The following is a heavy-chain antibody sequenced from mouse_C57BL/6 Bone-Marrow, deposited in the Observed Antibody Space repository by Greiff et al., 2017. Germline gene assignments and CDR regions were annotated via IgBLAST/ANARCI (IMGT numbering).Heavy chain of an antibody. D-gene: IGHD1-1*01. CDR2: IYWDDDK. CDR3: AHSYYYGSRDY. V-gene: IGHV8-12*01. Sequence: QVTLKESVPGILQSSQTLSLTCSFSGFSLSTSGMGVSWIRQPSGKGLEWLAHIYWDDDKRYNPSLKSRLTISKDTSRNQVFLKITSVDTADTATYYCAHSYYYGSRDYWGQGTLVTVSA. J-gene: IGHJ3*01. CDR1: GFSLSTSGMG.